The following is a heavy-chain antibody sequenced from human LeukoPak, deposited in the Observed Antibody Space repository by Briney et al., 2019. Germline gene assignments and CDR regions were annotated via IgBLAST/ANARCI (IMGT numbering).Heavy chain of an antibody. V-gene: IGHV4-59*01. J-gene: IGHJ4*02. CDR3: ARGTGYCSGGSCHPFDY. D-gene: IGHD2-15*01. CDR1: GGSISSYY. CDR2: IYYSGST. Sequence: PSETLSLTCTASGGSISSYYWSWIRQPPGKGLEWIGYIYYSGSTNYNPSLKSRVTISVDTSKNQFSLKLSSVTAADTAVFFCARGTGYCSGGSCHPFDYWGQGTLVTVSS.